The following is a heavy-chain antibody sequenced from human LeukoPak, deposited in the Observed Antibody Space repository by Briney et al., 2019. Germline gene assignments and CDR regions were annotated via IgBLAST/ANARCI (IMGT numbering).Heavy chain of an antibody. CDR2: IVVGSGNT. CDR3: AAEVDSGSYHFEY. Sequence: SVKASCKASGFTFTSSAVQWVRQARGQRLEWIGWIVVGSGNTNYAQKFQERVTITRDMSTSTAYMELSSLRSEDTAVYYCAAEVDSGSYHFEYWGQGTLVTVSP. V-gene: IGHV1-58*01. D-gene: IGHD1-26*01. CDR1: GFTFTSSA. J-gene: IGHJ4*02.